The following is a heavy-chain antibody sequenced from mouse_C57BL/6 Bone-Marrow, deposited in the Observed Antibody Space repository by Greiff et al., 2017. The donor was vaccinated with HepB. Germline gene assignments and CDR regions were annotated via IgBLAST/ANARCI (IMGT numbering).Heavy chain of an antibody. CDR2: IYPGSGST. CDR1: GYTFTSYW. J-gene: IGHJ4*01. V-gene: IGHV1-55*01. D-gene: IGHD1-1*01. Sequence: QVQLQQPGAELVKPGASVKMSCKASGYTFTSYWITWVKQRPGQGLEWIGDIYPGSGSTNYNEKFKSKATLTADTSSSTTYMQLSSLTSEDSAVYYCARSITTVVDGYAMDYWGQGTSVTVSS. CDR3: ARSITTVVDGYAMDY.